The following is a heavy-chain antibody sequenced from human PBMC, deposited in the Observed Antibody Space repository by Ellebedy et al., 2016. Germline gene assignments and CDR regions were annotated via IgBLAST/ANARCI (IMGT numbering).Heavy chain of an antibody. J-gene: IGHJ6*03. CDR3: ARGVLKKRGLSRPHYYYMDV. D-gene: IGHD3-16*02. Sequence: SETLSLTXAVYGGSFSGYYWSWIRQPPGKGLEWIGEINHSGSTNYNPSLKSRVTISVDTSKNQFSLKLSSVTAADTAVYYCARGVLKKRGLSRPHYYYMDVWGKGTTVTVSS. CDR2: INHSGST. CDR1: GGSFSGYY. V-gene: IGHV4-34*01.